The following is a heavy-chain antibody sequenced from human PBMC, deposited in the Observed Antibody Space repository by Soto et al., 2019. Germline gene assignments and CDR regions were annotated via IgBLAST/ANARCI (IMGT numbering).Heavy chain of an antibody. Sequence: GGSLRLSCAASGFTFDDYAIHWVRQAPGKGLECVSGISWNSGSIGYADSVKGRFTISRDNAKNSLYLQMNSLRAEDTALYYCAKDADEGEIVVVPAVRGYGMDVWGQGTTVTVSS. J-gene: IGHJ6*02. CDR3: AKDADEGEIVVVPAVRGYGMDV. CDR2: ISWNSGSI. D-gene: IGHD2-2*01. V-gene: IGHV3-9*01. CDR1: GFTFDDYA.